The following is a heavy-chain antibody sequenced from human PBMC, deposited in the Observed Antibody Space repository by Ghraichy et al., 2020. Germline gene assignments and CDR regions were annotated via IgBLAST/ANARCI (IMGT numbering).Heavy chain of an antibody. CDR2: ISSSSSTI. D-gene: IGHD3-22*01. J-gene: IGHJ2*01. Sequence: GGSLRLSCAASGFTFSSYSMNWVRQAPGKGLEWVSYISSSSSTIYYADSVKGRFTISRDNAKNSLYLQMNSLRAEDTAVYYCARVGYDSDYDSSRRLHWYFDLWGRGTLVTVSS. CDR3: ARVGYDSDYDSSRRLHWYFDL. V-gene: IGHV3-48*01. CDR1: GFTFSSYS.